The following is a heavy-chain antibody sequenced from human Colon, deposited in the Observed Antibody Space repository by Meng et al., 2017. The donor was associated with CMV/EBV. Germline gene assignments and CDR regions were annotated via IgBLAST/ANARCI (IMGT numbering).Heavy chain of an antibody. CDR1: GYTFTANH. CDR2: IYPQDGGT. D-gene: IGHD6-13*01. V-gene: IGHV1-2*02. J-gene: IGHJ4*02. Sequence: QVQLVKSGNEVKKPGASVKVSCKTSGYTFTANHLHWVRQAPGQGLEWMGWIYPQDGGTYFAQKFQDRVTLTRDTSITTAYMELSGLTSDDTAIYYCVRESWYFDFWGEGTLVTVSS. CDR3: VRESWYFDF.